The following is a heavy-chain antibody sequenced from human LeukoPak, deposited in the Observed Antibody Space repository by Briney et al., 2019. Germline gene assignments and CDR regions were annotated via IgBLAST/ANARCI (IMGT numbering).Heavy chain of an antibody. J-gene: IGHJ4*02. CDR3: AKWGATTEGYFDY. V-gene: IGHV3-23*01. CDR1: GFTFNTFG. Sequence: GGSLRLSCAASGFTFNTFGMNWVRQAPGKGLEWVSAISGSGGSTYYADSVKGRFTISRDNSKNTLYLQMNSLRAEDTAVYYCAKWGATTEGYFDYWGQGTLATVSS. D-gene: IGHD1-26*01. CDR2: ISGSGGST.